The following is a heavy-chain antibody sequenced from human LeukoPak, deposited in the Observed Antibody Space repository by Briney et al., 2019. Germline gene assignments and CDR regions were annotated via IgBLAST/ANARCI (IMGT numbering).Heavy chain of an antibody. CDR2: ISGSGGST. Sequence: PGGSLRLSCAASGFSFSSYRVNWVRQAPGKGLEWVSAISGSGGSTYYADSVKGRFTISRDNSKNTLYLQMNSLRAEDTAVYYCAKGDSSGPTHYYYMDVWGKGTTVTVSS. CDR1: GFSFSSYR. J-gene: IGHJ6*03. V-gene: IGHV3-23*01. CDR3: AKGDSSGPTHYYYMDV. D-gene: IGHD3-22*01.